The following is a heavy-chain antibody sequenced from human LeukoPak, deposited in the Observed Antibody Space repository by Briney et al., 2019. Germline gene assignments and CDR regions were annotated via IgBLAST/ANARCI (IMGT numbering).Heavy chain of an antibody. V-gene: IGHV1-69*01. CDR2: IIPIFGTA. J-gene: IGHJ4*02. D-gene: IGHD5-18*01. Sequence: SVKVSCMASGGTFSSYALSWVRQAPGQGLEWMGGIIPIFGTANYAQKFQGRVTITADESTSTAYMELSSLRSEDTAVYYCARGMSGRCGYSYGCFDYWGQGTLVTVSS. CDR1: GGTFSSYA. CDR3: ARGMSGRCGYSYGCFDY.